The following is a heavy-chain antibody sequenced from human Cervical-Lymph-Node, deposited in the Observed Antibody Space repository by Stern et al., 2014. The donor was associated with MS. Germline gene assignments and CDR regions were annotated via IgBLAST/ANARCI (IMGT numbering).Heavy chain of an antibody. CDR2: IYPGDPDT. V-gene: IGHV5-51*03. CDR3: AKTLSGGSRYFDL. Sequence: EVQLVESGAEGKKPGGSLKISCRGSGYSFSNFWIGWVRQMPGKGLEWMGIIYPGDPDTKSGPSFQGQVTISAQKSIRPAYLQWSSLKASDTAIYYCAKTLSGGSRYFDLWGRGTLVTVSS. J-gene: IGHJ2*01. D-gene: IGHD3-16*01. CDR1: GYSFSNFW.